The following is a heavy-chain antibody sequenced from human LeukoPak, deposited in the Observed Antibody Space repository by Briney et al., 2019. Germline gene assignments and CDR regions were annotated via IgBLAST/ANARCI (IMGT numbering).Heavy chain of an antibody. V-gene: IGHV4-39*01. CDR3: AKSGGYGLIDY. CDR1: GSSVSGSNYY. D-gene: IGHD1-26*01. Sequence: PSETLSLTCAVSGSSVSGSNYYWGWIRQPPGKGLECIGNIYSSGSTYYNASLQSRVTISIDTSKNQFSLRLNSVTAADTAMYYCAKSGGYGLIDYWGQGTLVTVSS. CDR2: IYSSGST. J-gene: IGHJ4*02.